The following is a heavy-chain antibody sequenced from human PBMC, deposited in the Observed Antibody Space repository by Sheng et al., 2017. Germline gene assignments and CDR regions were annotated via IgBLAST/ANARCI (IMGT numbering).Heavy chain of an antibody. CDR3: AKDRTMGSGLWPGPFDY. V-gene: IGHV3-64*07. D-gene: IGHD3-10*01. CDR2: ITSEGGST. J-gene: IGHJ4*02. Sequence: EVQLVESGGGLVQPGGSLRLSCVASGFTFSHFPMHWVRQAPGKGLEYLSSITSEGGSTYYGDSVKGRFTISRDNSKNTFFLQMDSLRTEDTAVYYCAKDRTMGSGLWPGPFDYWGQGILVTVSS. CDR1: GFTFSHFP.